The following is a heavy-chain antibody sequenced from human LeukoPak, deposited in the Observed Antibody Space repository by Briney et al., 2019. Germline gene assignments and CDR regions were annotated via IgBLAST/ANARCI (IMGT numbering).Heavy chain of an antibody. CDR3: AGTPIVVVPAALPY. CDR1: GGTFSSYA. V-gene: IGHV1-69*06. CDR2: IIPIFGTA. J-gene: IGHJ4*02. Sequence: ASVKVSCKASGGTFSSYAISWVRQAPGQGLEWMGRIIPIFGTANYAQKFQGRVTITADKSTSTAYMELSSLTSEDTAVYYCAGTPIVVVPAALPYWGQGTLVTVSS. D-gene: IGHD2-2*01.